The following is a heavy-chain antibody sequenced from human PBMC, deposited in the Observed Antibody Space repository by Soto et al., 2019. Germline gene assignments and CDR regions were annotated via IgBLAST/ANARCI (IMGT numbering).Heavy chain of an antibody. Sequence: QVQLVQSGAEVKKPGASVKVSCKASGYTFASYAIHWVRQAPGQRLEWMGWINADNGNTYYSQKFQGRVTITRDTPASTAYMELSSLTSEDTAVYYCARPGGQGTTGTTAFDYWGQGTLVTVSS. CDR3: ARPGGQGTTGTTAFDY. J-gene: IGHJ4*02. CDR1: GYTFASYA. CDR2: INADNGNT. D-gene: IGHD1-1*01. V-gene: IGHV1-3*01.